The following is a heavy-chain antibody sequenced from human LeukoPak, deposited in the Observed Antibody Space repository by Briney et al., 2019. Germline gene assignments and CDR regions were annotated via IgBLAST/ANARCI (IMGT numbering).Heavy chain of an antibody. J-gene: IGHJ4*02. Sequence: SGGSLRLSCAASGFTFSSFAMTWVRQAPGKGLEWVSGFDGNGPNTYYADSVKGRWTISRDNAKNSLYLQMNSLRAEDTAVYYCARSGLRYPDYWGQGTLVTVSS. CDR1: GFTFSSFA. CDR3: ARSGLRYPDY. V-gene: IGHV3-23*01. CDR2: FDGNGPNT. D-gene: IGHD5-12*01.